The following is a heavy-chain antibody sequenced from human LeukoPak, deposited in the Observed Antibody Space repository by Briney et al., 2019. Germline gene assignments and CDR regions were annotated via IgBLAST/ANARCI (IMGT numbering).Heavy chain of an antibody. Sequence: SVKVSCKASGGTFSSYAISWVRQAPGQGLEWMGGIIPILGTANYAQKFQGRVTITADESTSTAYMELSSLRSEDTVVYYCARETGIVGATTVDYWGQGTLVTVSS. D-gene: IGHD1-26*01. J-gene: IGHJ4*02. V-gene: IGHV1-69*01. CDR2: IIPILGTA. CDR1: GGTFSSYA. CDR3: ARETGIVGATTVDY.